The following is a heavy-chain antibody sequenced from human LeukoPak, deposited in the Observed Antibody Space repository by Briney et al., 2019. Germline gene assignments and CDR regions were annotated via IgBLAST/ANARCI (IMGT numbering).Heavy chain of an antibody. CDR1: GFTFSTST. CDR3: ARDSYGGTDFDY. Sequence: GGSLRLSCVASGFTFSTSTMNWVRQAPGKGLEWVSYISGSSSTIFYADSVKGRFTISRDNAKNSLYLQMNSLRAEDTAVYYCARDSYGGTDFDYWGQGTQVTVSS. D-gene: IGHD4-23*01. CDR2: ISGSSSTI. J-gene: IGHJ4*02. V-gene: IGHV3-48*04.